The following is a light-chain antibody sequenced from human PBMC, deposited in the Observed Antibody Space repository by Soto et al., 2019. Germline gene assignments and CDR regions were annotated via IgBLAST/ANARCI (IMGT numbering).Light chain of an antibody. CDR2: LGT. CDR3: IEALKSHT. V-gene: IGKV2-28*01. J-gene: IGKJ2*01. CDR1: QSILHSNGYTY. Sequence: DIVMTQSPLSLPVTPGEPATISCRSSQSILHSNGYTYLDWYVQKPGQSSQHLIYLGTNRASGVPDMFSGSESGTDFKLKISTGEATEVGVYYCIEALKSHTFCQGAKIKIK.